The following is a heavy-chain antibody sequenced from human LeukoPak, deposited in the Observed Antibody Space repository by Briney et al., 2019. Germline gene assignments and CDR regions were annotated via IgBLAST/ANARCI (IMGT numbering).Heavy chain of an antibody. CDR3: ARLGSYSDH. CDR2: IHDNGDS. J-gene: IGHJ5*02. V-gene: IGHV4-4*07. D-gene: IGHD1-26*01. Sequence: SETLSLTCTVSGASISGYFWSWIRQPAGQGLEWIGRIHDNGDSNHNPSLKSRVTMALDTSRNQVSLKLNYVTAADMAVYYCARLGSYSDHWGQGTLVTVSS. CDR1: GASISGYF.